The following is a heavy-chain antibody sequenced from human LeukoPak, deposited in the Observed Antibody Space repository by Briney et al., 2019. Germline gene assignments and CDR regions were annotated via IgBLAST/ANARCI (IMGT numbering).Heavy chain of an antibody. CDR3: AKRYWGHQLLPTPFDY. D-gene: IGHD2-2*01. CDR1: GFTFSSYA. J-gene: IGHJ4*02. Sequence: GGSLRLSCAASGFTFSSYAMSWVRQAPGRGLEWVSAISGSGGSTYYADSVKGRFTISRDNSKNTLCLQMNSLRAEDTAVYYCAKRYWGHQLLPTPFDYWGQGTLVTVSS. V-gene: IGHV3-23*01. CDR2: ISGSGGST.